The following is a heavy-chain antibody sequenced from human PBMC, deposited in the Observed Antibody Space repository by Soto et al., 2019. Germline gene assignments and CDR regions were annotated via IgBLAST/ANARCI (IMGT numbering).Heavy chain of an antibody. D-gene: IGHD6-13*01. CDR2: TYYRSKWYN. CDR1: GDSVSSNSAA. V-gene: IGHV6-1*01. Sequence: SQTLSLTCAISGDSVSSNSAAWNWIRQSPSRGLEWLGSTYYRSKWYNDYAVSVKSRITINPDTSKNQFSLQLNSVTPEDTAVYYCARAASGYSSSWYLVGYYYYGMDVWGQGTTVTVSS. J-gene: IGHJ6*02. CDR3: ARAASGYSSSWYLVGYYYYGMDV.